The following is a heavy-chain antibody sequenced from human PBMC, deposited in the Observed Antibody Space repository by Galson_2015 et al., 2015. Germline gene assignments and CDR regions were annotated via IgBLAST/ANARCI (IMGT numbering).Heavy chain of an antibody. CDR2: IYPSGSSK. J-gene: IGHJ6*03. CDR3: ARADCSSASCFSFCYYCMDF. V-gene: IGHV1-46*04. CDR1: GFTFSSYY. D-gene: IGHD2-2*01. Sequence: SVKVSCTASGFTFSSYYMHWVRQAPGQGLEWMGVIYPSGSSKCYAQKLQGRATMTRDTSTSTVHMELSSLRSEDTAVYYWARADCSSASCFSFCYYCMDFWGKGTTVTVSS.